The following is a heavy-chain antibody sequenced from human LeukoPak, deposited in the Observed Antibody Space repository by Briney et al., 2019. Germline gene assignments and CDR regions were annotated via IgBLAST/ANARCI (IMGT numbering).Heavy chain of an antibody. Sequence: NFQGRVTITWDTSASTAYMELSSLRSEDTAVYYCAREGSNGSDYYFDYWGQGTLVTVSS. D-gene: IGHD3-22*01. V-gene: IGHV1-3*01. J-gene: IGHJ4*02. CDR3: AREGSNGSDYYFDY.